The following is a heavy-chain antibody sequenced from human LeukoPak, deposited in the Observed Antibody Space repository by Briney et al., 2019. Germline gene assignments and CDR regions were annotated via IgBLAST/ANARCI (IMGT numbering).Heavy chain of an antibody. J-gene: IGHJ4*02. Sequence: GGSLRLSCAASGFTFSDYYMSWIRQAPGKGLEWVSYISSSGSTIYYAASVKGRFTISRDNAKNSLYLQMNSLRAEDTAVYYRARGAPNPHSDYWGQGTLVTVSS. CDR3: ARGAPNPHSDY. CDR2: ISSSGSTI. D-gene: IGHD1-26*01. CDR1: GFTFSDYY. V-gene: IGHV3-11*01.